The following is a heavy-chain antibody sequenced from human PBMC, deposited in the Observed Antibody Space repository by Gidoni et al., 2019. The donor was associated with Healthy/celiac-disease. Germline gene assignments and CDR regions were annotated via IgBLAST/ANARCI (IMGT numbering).Heavy chain of an antibody. D-gene: IGHD2-21*01. J-gene: IGHJ5*02. V-gene: IGHV1-2*02. CDR2: TNPNSGGT. Sequence: QVQLVQAGAEGERDGASAKVSCQASGCTFTGSHMHWVRQGPGQGLEWMGWTNPNSGGTNSAQKFQGTGPLTSDTSISPPYMELTRLRSDATAVYYCSSAGDCGGDCSGVWFDPWGQGTLVTVSS. CDR3: SSAGDCGGDCSGVWFDP. CDR1: GCTFTGSH.